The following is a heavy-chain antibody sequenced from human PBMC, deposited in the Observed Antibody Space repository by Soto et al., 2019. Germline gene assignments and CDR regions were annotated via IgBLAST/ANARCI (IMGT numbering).Heavy chain of an antibody. CDR2: IYYSGST. D-gene: IGHD3-10*01. V-gene: IGHV4-39*01. CDR3: SGLFAY. Sequence: QLQLQESGPGLVKPSETLSLTCTVSGGSISSSSYYWGWIRQPPGKGLEWIGRIYYSGSTYYDPSLKGRVPISVATSENQFSVKLSSVTAATSAVYYCSGLFAYWGQATLVTVSP. J-gene: IGHJ4*02. CDR1: GGSISSSSYY.